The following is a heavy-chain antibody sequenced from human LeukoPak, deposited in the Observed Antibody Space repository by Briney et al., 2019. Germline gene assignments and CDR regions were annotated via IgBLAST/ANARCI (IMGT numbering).Heavy chain of an antibody. D-gene: IGHD3-9*01. V-gene: IGHV4-38-2*02. J-gene: IGHJ4*02. CDR2: IYHSGST. CDR3: AKDQTGDYFDY. CDR1: GYSISSGYY. Sequence: SETLSLTCTVSGYSISSGYYWGWIRQPPGKGLEWIGSIYHSGSTFYNSSLKSRVTISVDTSKNQFSLKLTSVTAADTAVYYCAKDQTGDYFDYWGQGTLVTVSS.